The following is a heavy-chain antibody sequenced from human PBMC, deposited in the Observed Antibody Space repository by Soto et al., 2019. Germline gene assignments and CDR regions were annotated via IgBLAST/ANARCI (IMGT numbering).Heavy chain of an antibody. CDR2: ITTSSAYI. CDR3: VRSGTARLRRHSWFDT. J-gene: IGHJ5*02. CDR1: GFTFNTYD. D-gene: IGHD1-7*01. Sequence: EVQLVESGGGLVQPGGSLRLSCAASGFTFNTYDMNWVRQAPGKGLDWVSSITTSSAYIYYADSLKGRITSSRDNAKNSLFLPMNSLRVEDTAGYYCVRSGTARLRRHSWFDTWGQGTLVTVSS. V-gene: IGHV3-21*01.